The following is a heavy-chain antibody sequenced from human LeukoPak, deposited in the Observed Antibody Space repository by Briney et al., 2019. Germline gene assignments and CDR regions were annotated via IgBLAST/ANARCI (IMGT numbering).Heavy chain of an antibody. CDR2: ISVYNGNT. CDR3: VRVGQGNIAAFDI. CDR1: GYTFTGYY. V-gene: IGHV1-18*04. Sequence: ASVKVSCKASGYTFTGYYMHWVRQAPGQGLEWMGWISVYNGNTNYAQKLQGRVTMTTDTSTSTAYMELRSLRSDDTAVYYCVRVGQGNIAAFDIWGQGTMVTVSS. D-gene: IGHD6-13*01. J-gene: IGHJ3*02.